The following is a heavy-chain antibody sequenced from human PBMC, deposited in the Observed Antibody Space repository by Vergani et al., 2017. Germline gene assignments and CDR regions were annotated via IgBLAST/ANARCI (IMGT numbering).Heavy chain of an antibody. CDR3: AGGNYYGSGTYVDP. J-gene: IGHJ5*02. V-gene: IGHV3-66*02. D-gene: IGHD3-10*01. CDR2: IYSGHEK. Sequence: ELQLVESGGGLVQPGGSLRLSCAASGSTVSGNYMTWVRQAPGKGLEWVSHIYSGHEKYYADSVKGRVTITRDTSKNTLHLQINNLRVEDTAVYYCAGGNYYGSGTYVDPWGQGTPVTVSS. CDR1: GSTVSGNY.